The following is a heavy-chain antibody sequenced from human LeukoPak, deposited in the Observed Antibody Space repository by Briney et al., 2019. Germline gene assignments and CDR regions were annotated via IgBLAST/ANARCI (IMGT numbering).Heavy chain of an antibody. CDR1: GYTFTGYY. CDR3: AREYSSSSGRFFDY. J-gene: IGHJ4*02. Sequence: ASVKVSCKASGYTFTGYYMHWVRQAPGQGLEWMGWINPKSGGTNYAQKFQGRVTMTRDTSISTAYMELSGLRSDDTAVYYCAREYSSSSGRFFDYWGPGTLVTVSS. D-gene: IGHD6-6*01. V-gene: IGHV1-2*02. CDR2: INPKSGGT.